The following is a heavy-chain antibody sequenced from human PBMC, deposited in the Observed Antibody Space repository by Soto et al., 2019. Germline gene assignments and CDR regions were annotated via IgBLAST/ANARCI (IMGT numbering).Heavy chain of an antibody. J-gene: IGHJ4*02. CDR3: ARDYYDSSGHVIDY. CDR1: GFTLSSYG. Sequence: LRLSCAASGFTLSSYGMHWVRQAPGKGLEWVAVIWYDGSNKYYADSVKGRFTISRDNSKNTLYLQMNSLRAEDTAVYYCARDYYDSSGHVIDYWGQGTLVTVSS. CDR2: IWYDGSNK. V-gene: IGHV3-33*01. D-gene: IGHD3-22*01.